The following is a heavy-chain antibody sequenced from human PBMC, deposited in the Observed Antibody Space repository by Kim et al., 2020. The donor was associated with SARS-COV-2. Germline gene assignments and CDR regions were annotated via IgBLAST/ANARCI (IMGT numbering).Heavy chain of an antibody. Sequence: GGSLRLSCAASGFTFSSYWMYWVRQAPGKGLVWVSRINGDGSSTNYADSVKGRFTISRDNAKNTLYLQMDSLRAEDTALYFCTRGYSANLGGFWGQGTLVTVSS. CDR2: INGDGSST. CDR3: TRGYSANLGGF. V-gene: IGHV3-74*01. D-gene: IGHD5-12*01. CDR1: GFTFSSYW. J-gene: IGHJ4*02.